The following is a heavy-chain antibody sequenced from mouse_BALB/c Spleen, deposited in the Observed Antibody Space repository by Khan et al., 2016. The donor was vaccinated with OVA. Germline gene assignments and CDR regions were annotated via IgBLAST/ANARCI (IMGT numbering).Heavy chain of an antibody. V-gene: IGHV3-2*02. CDR1: GYSITSDYA. CDR3: ARIYGGDFDY. CDR2: ISYRGNT. D-gene: IGHD1-1*01. Sequence: VQLKESGPGLVKPSQTLSLTCTVTGYSITSDYAWNWIRQFPGNKLEWMVYISYRGNTKYNPSLKSRISITRETSENQFFLQLNSVTIEATATYYCARIYGGDFDYWGQGTTLTVSS. J-gene: IGHJ2*01.